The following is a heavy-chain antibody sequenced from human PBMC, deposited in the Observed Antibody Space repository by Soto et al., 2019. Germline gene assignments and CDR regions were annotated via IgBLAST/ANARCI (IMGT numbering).Heavy chain of an antibody. J-gene: IGHJ6*02. D-gene: IGHD3-22*01. CDR3: ARGITMIVVVPYYYYGIDV. Sequence: QVQLVQSGAEVKKPGSSVKVSCKASGGTFSSYAISWVRQAPGQGLEWMGGIIPIFGTANYAQKFQGRVTITADESTSTAYMELSSLRSEDTAVYYCARGITMIVVVPYYYYGIDVWGQGTTVTVSS. CDR1: GGTFSSYA. V-gene: IGHV1-69*01. CDR2: IIPIFGTA.